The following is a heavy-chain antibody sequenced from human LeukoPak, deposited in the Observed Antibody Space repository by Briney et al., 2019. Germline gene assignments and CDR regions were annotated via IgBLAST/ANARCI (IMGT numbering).Heavy chain of an antibody. CDR3: AILPTPRNWNDWQ. Sequence: GGSLRLSCAASGFTFNDYTMHWVRQAPGKGLEWVSLISWNGDNTYYADSVKGRFTISRDNSKNSLYFQMNRVRTEDTALYCRAILPTPRNWNDWQWGEGGLVGVSS. V-gene: IGHV3-43*01. J-gene: IGHJ4*02. CDR2: ISWNGDNT. D-gene: IGHD1-1*01. CDR1: GFTFNDYT.